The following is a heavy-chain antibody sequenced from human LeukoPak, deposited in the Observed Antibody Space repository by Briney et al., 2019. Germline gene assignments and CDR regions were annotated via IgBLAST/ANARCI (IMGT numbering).Heavy chain of an antibody. Sequence: SETLSLTCTVSGGSISSSSYYWGWIRQPPGKGLEWIGSIYYSESTYYNPSLKSRVTISVDTSKNQFSLKLSSVTAADTAVYYCARQGSPSITIFGVVIIPHWYFDLWGRGTLATVSS. V-gene: IGHV4-39*01. D-gene: IGHD3-3*01. CDR1: GGSISSSSYY. CDR3: ARQGSPSITIFGVVIIPHWYFDL. J-gene: IGHJ2*01. CDR2: IYYSEST.